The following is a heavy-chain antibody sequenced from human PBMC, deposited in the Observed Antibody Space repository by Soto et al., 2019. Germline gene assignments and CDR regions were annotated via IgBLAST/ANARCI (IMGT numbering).Heavy chain of an antibody. CDR2: IFSNDVK. J-gene: IGHJ4*02. CDR1: GFSLSSAKMG. D-gene: IGHD1-26*01. Sequence: QVTLKESGPVLVKPTATLTLTCTVSGFSLSSAKMGVSWIRQPPGNALEWLAHIFSNDVKSYITSLKSRLTISQDTSNSQVALTTTNMDPVDTGTDYCARTSGSYLTYYFDYWGQGTLVTVSS. CDR3: ARTSGSYLTYYFDY. V-gene: IGHV2-26*01.